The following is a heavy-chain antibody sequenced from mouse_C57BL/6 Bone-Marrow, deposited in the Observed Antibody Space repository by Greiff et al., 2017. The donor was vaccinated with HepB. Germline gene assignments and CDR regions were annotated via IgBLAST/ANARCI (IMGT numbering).Heavy chain of an antibody. Sequence: VQLQQSGAELVRPGTSVKVSCKASGYAFTNYLIEWVKQRPGQGLEWIGVINPGSGGTNYNEKFKGKATLTADKSSSTAYMQLSSLTSEDSAVYFCARRLLHEGYAMGYWGQGPSVTVSS. CDR1: GYAFTNYL. V-gene: IGHV1-54*01. CDR2: INPGSGGT. D-gene: IGHD2-10*01. CDR3: ARRLLHEGYAMGY. J-gene: IGHJ4*01.